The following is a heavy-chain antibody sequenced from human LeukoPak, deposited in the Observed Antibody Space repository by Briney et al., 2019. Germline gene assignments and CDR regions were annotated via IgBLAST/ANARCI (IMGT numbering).Heavy chain of an antibody. Sequence: PGGSLRLSCAASGFTFSSYGMHWVRQAPGKGLEWVSYISSSSSTIYYADSVKGRFTISRDNAKNSLYLQMNSLRAEDTAVYYCARDPPAAAGTPDYWGQGTLVTVSS. D-gene: IGHD6-13*01. V-gene: IGHV3-48*01. CDR3: ARDPPAAAGTPDY. CDR2: ISSSSSTI. CDR1: GFTFSSYG. J-gene: IGHJ4*02.